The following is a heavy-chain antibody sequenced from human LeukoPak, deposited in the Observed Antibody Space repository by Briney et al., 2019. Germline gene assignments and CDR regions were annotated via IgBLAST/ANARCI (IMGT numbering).Heavy chain of an antibody. V-gene: IGHV3-74*01. CDR2: INSDGSAT. CDR1: GFTFGSPW. J-gene: IGHJ4*02. CDR3: ARSIPYGTTWYGRSDY. D-gene: IGHD6-13*01. Sequence: PGGSLRLSCAASGFTFGSPWMHWVRQAPGKGLVWVSRINSDGSATAYADSVKGRFTISRDNALNSLYLQMNSLRAEDTAIYYCARSIPYGTTWYGRSDYWGQGTLVTVSS.